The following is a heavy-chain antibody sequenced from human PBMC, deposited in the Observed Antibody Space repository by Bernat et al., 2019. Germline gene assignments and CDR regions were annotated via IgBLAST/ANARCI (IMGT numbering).Heavy chain of an antibody. V-gene: IGHV3-23*01. Sequence: EVQLLESGGGLVQPGGSLRLSCAASGFSFSGYAMSWVRQAPGKGLEWVSGISGGGGSTYHADSVKGRITISRDNFKNTLYLQVNSLRAEDTAVYYCATVWGARDYFDYWGQGTLVTVSS. CDR2: ISGGGGST. CDR3: ATVWGARDYFDY. J-gene: IGHJ4*02. CDR1: GFSFSGYA. D-gene: IGHD3-16*01.